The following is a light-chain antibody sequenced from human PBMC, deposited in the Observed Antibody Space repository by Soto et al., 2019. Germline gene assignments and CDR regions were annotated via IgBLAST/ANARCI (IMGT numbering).Light chain of an antibody. CDR2: EVS. J-gene: IGLJ1*01. CDR3: SSYTSSSTYV. V-gene: IGLV2-14*01. Sequence: QSVLTQPASVSGSPGQSMTISCTGTSSDVGDYNSVSWYQQHPGKAPKLMIYEVSNRPSGVSNRFSGSKSGNTASLTISGLQAEDAADYYCSSYTSSSTYVFGTGTKVTVL. CDR1: SSDVGDYNS.